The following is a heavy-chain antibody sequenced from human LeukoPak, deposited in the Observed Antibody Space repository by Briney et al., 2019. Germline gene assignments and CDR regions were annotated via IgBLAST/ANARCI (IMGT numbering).Heavy chain of an antibody. CDR2: IWYDGSNK. Sequence: GGSLRLSCAPSGFTFSRSGMHRVRQAPGKGLEWVAVIWYDGSNKYYADSVKGRFAISRDNSKNTLYLQMNSLRADDTAVYYCARDGSDYDIDYWGQGTLVTVSS. CDR1: GFTFSRSG. J-gene: IGHJ4*02. D-gene: IGHD3-9*01. CDR3: ARDGSDYDIDY. V-gene: IGHV3-33*01.